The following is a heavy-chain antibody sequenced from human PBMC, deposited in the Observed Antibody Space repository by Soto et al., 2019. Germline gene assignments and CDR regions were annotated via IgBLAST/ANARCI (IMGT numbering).Heavy chain of an antibody. CDR3: ARDSTPLDV. CDR2: ISSSSSTI. CDR1: GFTFSSYS. D-gene: IGHD2-15*01. J-gene: IGHJ6*02. Sequence: EVQLVESGGGLVQPGGSLRLSCAASGFTFSSYSMNWVRQAPGKGLEWVSYISSSSSTIYYADSVKGRFTLSRDNAKNSLYLQMNRLRAEDTAVYYCARDSTPLDVWGQGTTVTVSS. V-gene: IGHV3-48*01.